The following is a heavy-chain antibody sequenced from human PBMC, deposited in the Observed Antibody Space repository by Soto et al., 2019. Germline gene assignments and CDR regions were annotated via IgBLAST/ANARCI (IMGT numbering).Heavy chain of an antibody. CDR3: AKDTYDILTGYFPFDY. D-gene: IGHD3-9*01. CDR1: GFTFSSYA. V-gene: IGHV3-23*01. Sequence: GGSLRLSCAASGFTFSSYAMSWVRQAPGKGLEWVSAISGSGGSTYYADSVKGRFNISRDNSKNTLYLQMNSLRAEDTAVYYCAKDTYDILTGYFPFDYWGQGTLVTVSS. CDR2: ISGSGGST. J-gene: IGHJ4*02.